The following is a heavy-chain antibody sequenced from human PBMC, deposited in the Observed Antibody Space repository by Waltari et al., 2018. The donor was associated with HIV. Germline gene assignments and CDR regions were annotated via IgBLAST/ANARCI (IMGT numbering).Heavy chain of an antibody. CDR3: AKDRQQGYYNNNRGKRPCDA. V-gene: IGHV3-30*18. Sequence: QVQLVESGGGLVQPGRSLRLSCAATGISFFHSYGMHWVRQAPGKGLGWVATISCGVISLYYADSVKGRFTISRDNSKNTLYLQMNSLRGEDTSVYYGAKDRQQGYYNNNRGKRPCDAWGQGTLVTVSS. CDR1: GISFFHSYG. D-gene: IGHD3-22*01. J-gene: IGHJ5*02. CDR2: ISCGVISL.